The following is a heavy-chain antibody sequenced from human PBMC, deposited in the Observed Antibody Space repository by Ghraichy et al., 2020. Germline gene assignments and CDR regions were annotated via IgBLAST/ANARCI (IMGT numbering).Heavy chain of an antibody. CDR3: ATLAGYSSGWFFDY. Sequence: ASVKVSCKVSGYTLTELSMHWVRQAPGKGLEWMGGFDPEDGETIYAQKFQGRVTMTEDTSTDTAYMELSSLRSEDTAVYYCATLAGYSSGWFFDYWGQGTLVTVSS. J-gene: IGHJ4*02. V-gene: IGHV1-24*01. CDR2: FDPEDGET. D-gene: IGHD6-19*01. CDR1: GYTLTELS.